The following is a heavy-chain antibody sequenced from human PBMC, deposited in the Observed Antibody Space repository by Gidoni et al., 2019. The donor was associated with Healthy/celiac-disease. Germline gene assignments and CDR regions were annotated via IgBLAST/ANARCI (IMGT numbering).Heavy chain of an antibody. CDR2: ISSSSSYT. CDR1: GFTFSDYY. Sequence: QVQLVESGGGLVKPGGSLRLSCAASGFTFSDYYMSWIRQAPGKGLGVVSYISSSSSYTNYADSVKGRFTISRDNAKNSLYLQMNSLRAEDTAVYYCARITGTLRGWFDPWGQGTLVTVSS. CDR3: ARITGTLRGWFDP. D-gene: IGHD1-7*01. J-gene: IGHJ5*02. V-gene: IGHV3-11*06.